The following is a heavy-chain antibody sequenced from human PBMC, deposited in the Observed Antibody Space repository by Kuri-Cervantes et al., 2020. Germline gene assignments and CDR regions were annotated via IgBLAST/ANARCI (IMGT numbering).Heavy chain of an antibody. V-gene: IGHV4-39*01. CDR3: ARAPGYQLLFWDDAFDI. D-gene: IGHD2-2*01. J-gene: IGHJ3*02. CDR2: IYYSGST. Sequence: GSLRLSCTVSGGSISSSSYYWGWIRQPPGKGLEWIGSIYYSGSTYYNPSLKSRVTISVDTSKNQFSLKLSSVTAADTAVYYCARAPGYQLLFWDDAFDIWGQGTMVTVSS. CDR1: GGSISSSSYY.